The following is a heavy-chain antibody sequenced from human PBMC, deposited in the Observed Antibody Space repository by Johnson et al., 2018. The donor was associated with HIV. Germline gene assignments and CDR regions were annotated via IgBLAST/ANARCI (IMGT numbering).Heavy chain of an antibody. CDR3: ARPRRLFEGHDAFDI. V-gene: IGHV3-30*03. CDR1: GFSFSSYG. CDR2: ISHDGSNK. D-gene: IGHD2-21*01. J-gene: IGHJ3*02. Sequence: QEQLVESGGGVVQPGRSLRVSCEASGFSFSSYGMHWVRQAPGKGLEWVAVISHDGSNKYYADSVKGRFTISRDNSKNTLYLQMNSLRAEDTAVYYWARPRRLFEGHDAFDIWGQGTMVTVSS.